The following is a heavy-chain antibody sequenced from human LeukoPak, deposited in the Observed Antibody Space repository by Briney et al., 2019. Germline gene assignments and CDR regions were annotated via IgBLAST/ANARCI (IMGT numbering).Heavy chain of an antibody. D-gene: IGHD3-22*01. J-gene: IGHJ4*02. CDR2: VWYDGSNK. CDR1: GFTFSNYG. CDR3: AIDRSSGYYGLDF. Sequence: GRSLRLSCAASGFTFSNYGMHWVRQAPGKGLEWVAVVWYDGSNKYYADSVKGRFTISRDNSKNTLDLQMNSLRAEDTAVCYCAIDRSSGYYGLDFWGQGTLVTVSS. V-gene: IGHV3-33*01.